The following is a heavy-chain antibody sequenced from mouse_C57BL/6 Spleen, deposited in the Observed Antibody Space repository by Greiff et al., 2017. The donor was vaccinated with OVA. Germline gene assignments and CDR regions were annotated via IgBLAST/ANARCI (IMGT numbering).Heavy chain of an antibody. Sequence: QVQLQQSGAELAKPGASVKLSCKASGYTFTSYWMHWVKQRPGQGLEWIGYINPSSGYTKYNQKFKDKATLTVDKSSSTAYMQLSRLTYEDSAVYYCARGITTVVGGAMDYWGQGTSVTVSS. J-gene: IGHJ4*01. V-gene: IGHV1-7*01. CDR2: INPSSGYT. D-gene: IGHD1-1*01. CDR3: ARGITTVVGGAMDY. CDR1: GYTFTSYW.